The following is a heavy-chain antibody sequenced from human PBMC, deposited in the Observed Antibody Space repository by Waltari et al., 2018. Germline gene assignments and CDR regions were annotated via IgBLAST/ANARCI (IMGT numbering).Heavy chain of an antibody. V-gene: IGHV4-59*12. CDR3: AREEAENAIYWMEY. D-gene: IGHD1-1*01. CDR1: GGPISHYF. CDR2: VYFGGNT. J-gene: IGHJ4*02. Sequence: QVQLQESGPGLVRPSETLSLTCTVSGGPISHYFWSWIRQPPGKGLEWIGYVYFGGNTNYNSSLKSRVAISVDKSNNQLSLSLTSVTASDTAIYYCAREEAENAIYWMEYWGQGAQVIVSA.